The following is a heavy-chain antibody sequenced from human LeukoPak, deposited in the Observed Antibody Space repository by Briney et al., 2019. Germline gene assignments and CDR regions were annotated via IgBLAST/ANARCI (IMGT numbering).Heavy chain of an antibody. Sequence: ASGKVSCKASGYSFTTYGISWVRQAPGQGLEWMGWISANNNNTDNVQKLQGRVTMTTDTSTSTAYMELRSLRSDDTAVYYCARALYHTFDYWGQGTLVTVSS. CDR1: GYSFTTYG. CDR2: ISANNNNT. V-gene: IGHV1-18*01. J-gene: IGHJ4*02. D-gene: IGHD2-2*01. CDR3: ARALYHTFDY.